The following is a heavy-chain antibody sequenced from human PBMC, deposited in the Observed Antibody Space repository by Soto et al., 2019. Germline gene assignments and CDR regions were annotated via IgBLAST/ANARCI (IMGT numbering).Heavy chain of an antibody. J-gene: IGHJ6*02. CDR3: ARASSRNDSSGYYYGMDV. Sequence: SETLSLTCTVSGGSISSGGYYWSWIRQHPGKGLEWIGYIYYSGSTYYNPSLKSRVTISVDTSKNQFSLKLSSVTAADTAVYYCARASSRNDSSGYYYGMDVWGQGTTVNVSS. D-gene: IGHD3-22*01. V-gene: IGHV4-31*03. CDR2: IYYSGST. CDR1: GGSISSGGYY.